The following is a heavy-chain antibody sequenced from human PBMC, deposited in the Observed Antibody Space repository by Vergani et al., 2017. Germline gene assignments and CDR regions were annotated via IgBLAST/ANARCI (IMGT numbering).Heavy chain of an antibody. Sequence: QVQLVQSGAEVKKPGASVKVSCKASGYTFTSYGISWVRQAPGQGLEWMGWISAYNGNTNYAQKLQGRVTMTTDTSTSTAYMELSSLRSEDTAVYYCARDLWAVVYYDGMDVWGQGTTVTVSS. CDR1: GYTFTSYG. D-gene: IGHD6-19*01. V-gene: IGHV1-18*04. J-gene: IGHJ6*02. CDR3: ARDLWAVVYYDGMDV. CDR2: ISAYNGNT.